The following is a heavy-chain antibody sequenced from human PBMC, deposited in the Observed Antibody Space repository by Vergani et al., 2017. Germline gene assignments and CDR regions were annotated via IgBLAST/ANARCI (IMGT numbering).Heavy chain of an antibody. J-gene: IGHJ5*01. D-gene: IGHD5-12*01. CDR2: IKSDGSIT. V-gene: IGHV3-74*01. CDR3: VRARCSGPCFMSNWFDS. CDR1: GFSFSGYW. Sequence: EVQLVESGGGLIHPGGSLRLSCEGSGFSFSGYWMHWVRQSPEKGLVWVSRIKSDGSITNYADSVKGRFNISGDNAKNTLYLEMNSLRGDDTAIYYCVRARCSGPCFMSNWFDSWGQGTLVTVSS.